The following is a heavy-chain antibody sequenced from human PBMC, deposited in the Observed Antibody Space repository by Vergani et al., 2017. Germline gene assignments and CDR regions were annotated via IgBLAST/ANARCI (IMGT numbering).Heavy chain of an antibody. CDR1: RSTFKTYG. V-gene: IGHV3-33*01. J-gene: IGHJ6*03. CDR2: IYYDGSNA. Sequence: QGQLVESGGGIVQPGRSLTLSCVASRSTFKTYGMHWVRQAPGKGLEWVGLIYYDGSNAYYADSVKGRFTISRDNSKNTLYLQKRSLRPEDTAVYYCSRDQIPAAIRLNVGNYMYVWGKGTTVIVSS. CDR3: SRDQIPAAIRLNVGNYMYV. D-gene: IGHD2-2*02.